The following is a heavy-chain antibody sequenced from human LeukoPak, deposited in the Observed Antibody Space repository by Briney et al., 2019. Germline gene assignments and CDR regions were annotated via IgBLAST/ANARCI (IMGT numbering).Heavy chain of an antibody. CDR2: ISSSSSYI. J-gene: IGHJ6*04. D-gene: IGHD3-9*01. V-gene: IGHV3-21*01. CDR1: GFTFSSYS. Sequence: GGSLRLSCAASGFTFSSYSMNWVRQAPGKGLEWVSSISSSSSYIYHADSVKGRFTISRDNAKNSLYLQMNSLRAEDTAVYYCARDRDYDILTGYYYYGMDVWGKGTTVTVSS. CDR3: ARDRDYDILTGYYYYGMDV.